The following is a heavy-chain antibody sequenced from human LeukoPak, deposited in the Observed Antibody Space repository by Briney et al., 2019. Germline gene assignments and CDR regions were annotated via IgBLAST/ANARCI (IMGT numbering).Heavy chain of an antibody. V-gene: IGHV4-34*01. J-gene: IGHJ4*02. CDR3: ARSHMYYDFWSGYYKGPYYFDY. CDR2: INHSGST. CDR1: GGSFSGYY. Sequence: PSETLSLTCAVYGGSFSGYYRSWIRQPPGKGLEWIGEINHSGSTNYNPSLKSRVTISVDTSKNQFSLKLSSVTAADTAVYYCARSHMYYDFWSGYYKGPYYFDYWGQGTLVTVSS. D-gene: IGHD3-3*01.